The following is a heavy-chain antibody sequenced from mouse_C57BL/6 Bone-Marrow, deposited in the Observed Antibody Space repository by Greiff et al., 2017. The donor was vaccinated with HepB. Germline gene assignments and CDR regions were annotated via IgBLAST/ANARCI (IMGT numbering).Heavy chain of an antibody. D-gene: IGHD1-1*01. J-gene: IGHJ4*01. CDR2: IDPSDSYT. Sequence: QVQLQQPGAELVKPGASVKLSCKASGYTFTSYWMQWVKQRPGQGLEWIGEIDPSDSYTNYNQKFKGKATLTVDTSSSTAYMQLSSLTSEDSAVYYCARETGSSPQGYAMDYWGQGTSVTVSS. CDR3: ARETGSSPQGYAMDY. CDR1: GYTFTSYW. V-gene: IGHV1-50*01.